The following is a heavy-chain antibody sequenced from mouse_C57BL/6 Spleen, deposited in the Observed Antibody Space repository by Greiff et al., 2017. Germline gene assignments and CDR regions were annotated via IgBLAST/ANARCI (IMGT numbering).Heavy chain of an antibody. CDR2: INYDGSST. CDR3: AREDYYDYDGWYFDV. D-gene: IGHD2-4*01. J-gene: IGHJ1*03. CDR1: GFTFSDYY. V-gene: IGHV5-16*01. Sequence: EVKVEESEGGLVQPGSSMKLSCTASGFTFSDYYMAWVRQVPEKGLEWVANINYDGSSTYYLDSLKSRFIISRDNAKNILYLQMSSLKSEDTATYYCAREDYYDYDGWYFDVWGTGTTVTVSS.